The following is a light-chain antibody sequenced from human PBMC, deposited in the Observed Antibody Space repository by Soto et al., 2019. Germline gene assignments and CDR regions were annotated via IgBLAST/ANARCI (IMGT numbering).Light chain of an antibody. CDR2: AAS. CDR3: QQVNSYPLT. CDR1: QGISSY. J-gene: IGKJ3*01. V-gene: IGKV1-9*01. Sequence: DIQLTQSPSFLSASVGDRVTITCRASQGISSYLAWYQQKPGKAPKVLIFAASTLQSGVPSRFSGTGSGTEFTLTISSLQPEDFATYSCQQVNSYPLTFGPGTKVDIK.